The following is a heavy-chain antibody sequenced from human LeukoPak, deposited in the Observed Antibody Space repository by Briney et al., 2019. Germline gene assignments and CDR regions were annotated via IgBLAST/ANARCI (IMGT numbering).Heavy chain of an antibody. V-gene: IGHV1-8*01. CDR1: GYTFTSYD. D-gene: IGHD3-9*01. CDR2: MNPNSGNT. J-gene: IGHJ4*02. Sequence: GASVKVSCKASGYTFTSYDINWVRQATGQGLEWMVWMNPNSGNTGYAQKFQGRVTMTRNTSISTAYMELSSLRSEDTAVYYCARVLGPLTYYDILTGYQKRFDYWGQGTLVTVSS. CDR3: ARVLGPLTYYDILTGYQKRFDY.